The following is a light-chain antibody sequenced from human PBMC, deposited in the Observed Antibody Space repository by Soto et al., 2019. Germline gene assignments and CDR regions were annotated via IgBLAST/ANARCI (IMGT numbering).Light chain of an antibody. CDR3: HQYGNSPWT. J-gene: IGKJ1*01. V-gene: IGKV3-20*01. CDR2: AAS. CDR1: QSSFDSY. Sequence: EVVLTQSPDTLSLSPGEGATLSYRASQSSFDSYLAWFQQKPGQAPRLLIYAASTRATGIPDRFSGSRSGTDLTLTISRLEPEDAAVYYCHQYGNSPWTLGQGTKVEI.